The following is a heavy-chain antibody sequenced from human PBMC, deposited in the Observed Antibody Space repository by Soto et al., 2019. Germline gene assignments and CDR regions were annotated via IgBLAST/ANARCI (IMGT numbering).Heavy chain of an antibody. V-gene: IGHV4-34*01. J-gene: IGHJ4*02. CDR3: ARLRVGITIFGVVITQYFDY. Sequence: SETLSLTCAVYGGSFSGYYWSWIRQPPGKGLEWIGEINHSGSTNYNPSLKSRVTISVDTSKNQFSLKLSSVTAADTAVYYCARLRVGITIFGVVITQYFDYWGQGTLVTVSS. D-gene: IGHD3-3*01. CDR1: GGSFSGYY. CDR2: INHSGST.